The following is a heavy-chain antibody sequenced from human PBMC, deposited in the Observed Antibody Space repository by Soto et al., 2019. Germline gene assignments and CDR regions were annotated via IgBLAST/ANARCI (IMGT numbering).Heavy chain of an antibody. J-gene: IGHJ3*02. CDR1: GFTFSNYG. Sequence: QGQLVESGGGVVQPGRSLRLSCAASGFTFSNYGMHWVRQAPGKGLEWVAVISYDGSNKYYADSVKGRFTISRDNSKNTLYLQMNSLRAEDTAVYYCEKDLGSGSYLFDAFDIWGQGTMVTVSS. CDR2: ISYDGSNK. V-gene: IGHV3-30*18. CDR3: EKDLGSGSYLFDAFDI. D-gene: IGHD1-26*01.